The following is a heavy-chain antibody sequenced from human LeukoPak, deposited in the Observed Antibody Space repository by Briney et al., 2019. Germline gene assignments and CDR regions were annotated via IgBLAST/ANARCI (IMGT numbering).Heavy chain of an antibody. Sequence: SETLSLTCTVSGYSISSGYYWGWIRQPPGKGLEWIGYIYYRGSTYYNPSLKSRVTISVDTSKNQFSLKLSYVTAADTAVYYCARLVGSSWYHEFLLGRDYWGQGTLVTVSS. CDR2: IYYRGST. V-gene: IGHV4-38-2*02. D-gene: IGHD6-13*01. CDR3: ARLVGSSWYHEFLLGRDY. CDR1: GYSISSGYY. J-gene: IGHJ4*02.